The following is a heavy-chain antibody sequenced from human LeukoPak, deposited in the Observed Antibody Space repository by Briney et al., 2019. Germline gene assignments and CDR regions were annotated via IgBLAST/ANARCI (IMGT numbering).Heavy chain of an antibody. J-gene: IGHJ4*02. CDR1: GGSISRNTYY. CDR2: LYYSGTT. D-gene: IGHD3-22*01. CDR3: AIYDSSGYYLDH. V-gene: IGHV4-39*01. Sequence: PSETLSLTCTVSGGSISRNTYYWGWLRQPPGEGLEWLWSLYYSGTTYSNPSLKSRVTISVNTSKNQFFLTLSSVTAADTAVYYCAIYDSSGYYLDHWGQGTLVTVSS.